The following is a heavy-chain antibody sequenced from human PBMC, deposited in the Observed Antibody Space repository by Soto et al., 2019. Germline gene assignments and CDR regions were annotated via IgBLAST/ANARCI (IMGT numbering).Heavy chain of an antibody. V-gene: IGHV1-18*01. CDR2: MSAYNGNT. CDR1: GYTFTSYG. CDR3: ARCLTLPCRGGSCYSSFGYY. J-gene: IGHJ4*02. D-gene: IGHD2-15*01. Sequence: QVQLVQSGAEVKKPGASVKVSCKASGYTFTSYGISWVRQAPGQGVEWMGWMSAYNGNTSYAQKLQGRVTMTTDISTSTDYLELWSLRSDDTSVYYCARCLTLPCRGGSCYSSFGYYWGQGTLVTVSA.